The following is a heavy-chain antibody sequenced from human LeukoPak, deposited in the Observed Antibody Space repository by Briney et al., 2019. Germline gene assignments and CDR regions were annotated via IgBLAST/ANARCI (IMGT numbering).Heavy chain of an antibody. V-gene: IGHV4-34*01. CDR1: GGSFSGYY. D-gene: IGHD5-18*01. CDR3: ARVGYSYSINDWSRTGLGAYPTKYHYYMDV. CDR2: INHSGST. Sequence: PSETLSLTCAVYGGSFSGYYWSWIRQPPGKGPEWIGEINHSGSTNYNPSLKSRVTISVDTSKNQFSLKLSSVTAADTAVYYCARVGYSYSINDWSRTGLGAYPTKYHYYMDVWGKGTTVTVSS. J-gene: IGHJ6*03.